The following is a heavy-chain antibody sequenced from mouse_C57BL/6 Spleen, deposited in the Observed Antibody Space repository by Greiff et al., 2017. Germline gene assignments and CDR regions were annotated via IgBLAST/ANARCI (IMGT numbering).Heavy chain of an antibody. CDR2: ISSGGSYT. Sequence: EVKLMESGGDLVKPGGSLKLSCAASGFTFSSYGMSWVRQTPDKRLEWVATISSGGSYTYYPDSVKGRFTISRDNAKNTLYLQMSSLKSEDTAMYYCARHPLHVDYYAMDYWGQGPSVTVSS. J-gene: IGHJ4*01. CDR1: GFTFSSYG. CDR3: ARHPLHVDYYAMDY. V-gene: IGHV5-6*01.